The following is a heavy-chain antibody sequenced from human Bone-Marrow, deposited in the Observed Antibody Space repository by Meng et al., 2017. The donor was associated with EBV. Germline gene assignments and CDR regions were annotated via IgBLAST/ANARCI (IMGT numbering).Heavy chain of an antibody. Sequence: EVQLVESGXXLVKPGGSLTLPCAXSGFTFSSYSMNWVRQAPGKGLEWVSSISSSSSYIYYADSVKGRFTISRDNAKNSLYLQMNSLRAEDTAVYYCARDGEELAGNWFDPWGQGTLVTVSS. CDR1: GFTFSSYS. D-gene: IGHD1-26*01. CDR3: ARDGEELAGNWFDP. CDR2: ISSSSSYI. V-gene: IGHV3-21*01. J-gene: IGHJ5*02.